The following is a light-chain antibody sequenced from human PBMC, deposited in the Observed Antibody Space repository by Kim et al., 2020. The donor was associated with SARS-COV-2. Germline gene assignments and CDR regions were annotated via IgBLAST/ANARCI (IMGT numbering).Light chain of an antibody. CDR2: GKN. CDR3: NSRDSNDNVV. V-gene: IGLV3-19*01. Sequence: SSELTQDPAVSVALGQTVRITCQGDSLRSYYATWYQQKPGQAPIVVIHGKNNRPSGIPDRVSGSSSGNTASLTITGTQAGDEADYYCNSRDSNDNVVFGGGTQLTVL. CDR1: SLRSYY. J-gene: IGLJ2*01.